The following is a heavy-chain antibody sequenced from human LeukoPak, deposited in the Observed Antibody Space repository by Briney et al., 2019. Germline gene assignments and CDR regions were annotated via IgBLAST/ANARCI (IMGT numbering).Heavy chain of an antibody. CDR1: GFTFSSYS. CDR2: ISSSSSYI. Sequence: GGSLRLSCAASGFTFSSYSMNWVRQAPGKGLEWVSSISSSSSYIYYADSVKGRFTISRDNAKNSLYLQMNSLRAEDTAVYYCAREGIVVVPACHAFDIWGQGTMVTVSS. D-gene: IGHD2-2*01. CDR3: AREGIVVVPACHAFDI. J-gene: IGHJ3*02. V-gene: IGHV3-21*01.